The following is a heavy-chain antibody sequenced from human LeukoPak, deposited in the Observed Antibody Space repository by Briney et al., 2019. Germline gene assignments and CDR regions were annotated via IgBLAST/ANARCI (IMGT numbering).Heavy chain of an antibody. Sequence: SETLSLTCAVSGGSFSGYYWSWIRQPPGKGLEWIGEINHSGNTNYNPSLRSRVTISVDTSNNQFSLRLGSVTAADTAVYHCARHCCSGPAKRVFDIWGQGTMVTVSS. CDR2: INHSGNT. J-gene: IGHJ3*02. D-gene: IGHD2-15*01. CDR1: GGSFSGYY. V-gene: IGHV4-34*01. CDR3: ARHCCSGPAKRVFDI.